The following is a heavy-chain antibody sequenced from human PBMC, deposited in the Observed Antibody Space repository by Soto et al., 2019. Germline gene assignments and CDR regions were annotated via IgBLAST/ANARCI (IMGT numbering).Heavy chain of an antibody. CDR1: GFIFSSYE. CDR2: ITSDGSGI. CDR3: AREEINCGGDCLVS. J-gene: IGHJ5*02. V-gene: IGHV3-48*03. Sequence: SGGSLRLSCEASGFIFSSYEMNWVRQAPGKGLEWLSYITSDGSGIYYADSVRGRFTVSRDNARNSLYLQMNSLRAEDTAVYYCAREEINCGGDCLVSWGQGTLVTVSS. D-gene: IGHD2-21*02.